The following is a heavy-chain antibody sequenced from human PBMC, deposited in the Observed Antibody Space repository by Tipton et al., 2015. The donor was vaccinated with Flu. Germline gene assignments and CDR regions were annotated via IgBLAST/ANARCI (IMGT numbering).Heavy chain of an antibody. J-gene: IGHJ6*04. Sequence: RSLRLSCKVSGFDFSVYGMHWVRQAPGKGLEWVAVIWYDGSNIHYADSVKGRFTISRDNSKNTLYLQMNGLRAEDTAVYYCARDEGVVNYYFGMDVWGKGTTVTVSS. CDR1: GFDFSVYG. V-gene: IGHV3-33*01. CDR3: ARDEGVVNYYFGMDV. CDR2: IWYDGSNI.